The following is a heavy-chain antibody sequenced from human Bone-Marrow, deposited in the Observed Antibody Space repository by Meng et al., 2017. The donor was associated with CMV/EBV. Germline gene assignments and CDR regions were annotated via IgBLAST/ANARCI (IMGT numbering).Heavy chain of an antibody. CDR1: GSTVNNNY. CDR2: IYGSGTT. Sequence: GESLKISCAASGSTVNNNYMTWVRQAPGKGLECVSVIYGSGTTYYANSVKGRFTISRDNSKNTLYLQMNSLRVEDTAVYYCAMVFWSGYSLDWFDPWGQGTLVTFYS. CDR3: AMVFWSGYSLDWFDP. D-gene: IGHD3-3*01. V-gene: IGHV3-53*01. J-gene: IGHJ5*02.